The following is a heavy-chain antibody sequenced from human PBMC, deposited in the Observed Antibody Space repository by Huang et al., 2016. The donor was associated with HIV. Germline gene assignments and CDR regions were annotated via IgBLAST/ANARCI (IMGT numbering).Heavy chain of an antibody. D-gene: IGHD3-22*01. CDR3: ARMFKYDSGGYWGNDAFDI. Sequence: QVQLQQWGAELLKPSETLSLTCAVSGGSFSGHYWTWIRPPPGRGLEWMGEISGSGIPTYNPSLKSRVTISGDTSQSQFSLKLNSVTAADTAIYYCARMFKYDSGGYWGNDAFDIWGQGTMVTVSS. V-gene: IGHV4-34*02. J-gene: IGHJ3*02. CDR1: GGSFSGHY. CDR2: ISGSGIP.